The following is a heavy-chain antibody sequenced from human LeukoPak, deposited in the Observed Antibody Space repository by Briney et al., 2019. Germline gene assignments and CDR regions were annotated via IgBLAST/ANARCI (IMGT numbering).Heavy chain of an antibody. CDR3: TTAGGVPAAITDFDY. V-gene: IGHV3-15*01. CDR2: IKSKTDGGTT. CDR1: GFTFSNAW. Sequence: GGPLRLSCAASGFTFSNAWMSWVRQAPGKGLEWVGRIKSKTDGGTTDYAAPVKGRFTISRDDSKNTLYLQMNSLKPEDAAVYYCTTAGGVPAAITDFDYWGQGTLVTVSS. J-gene: IGHJ4*02. D-gene: IGHD2-2*01.